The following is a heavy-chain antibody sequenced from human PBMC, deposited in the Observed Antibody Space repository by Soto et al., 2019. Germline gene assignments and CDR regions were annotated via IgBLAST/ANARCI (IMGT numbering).Heavy chain of an antibody. CDR1: GYTFTTYG. V-gene: IGHV1-18*01. Sequence: VQLVQSGAEVKKPGASVKVSCKASGYTFTTYGITWVRQAPGQGLEWMGWISDYNGNTKYAQNLQGRVTMTTDTSTSTAYMELRSLRSDDTAVYYCARDTAMALPDAWGQGTLVTVSS. CDR2: ISDYNGNT. J-gene: IGHJ4*02. D-gene: IGHD5-18*01. CDR3: ARDTAMALPDA.